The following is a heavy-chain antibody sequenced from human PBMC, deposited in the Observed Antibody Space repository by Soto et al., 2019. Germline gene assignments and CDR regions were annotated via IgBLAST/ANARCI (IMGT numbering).Heavy chain of an antibody. Sequence: EVQLVESGGGLVQPGGSLRLSCAASGFTVSSNYMSWVRQAPGKGLEWVSVIYSGGSTYYADSVKGRFTISRDNSKNTLDLQMNSLRAEDTAVYYCATKSIAAAGIDYWGQGTLVTVSS. J-gene: IGHJ4*02. CDR1: GFTVSSNY. CDR2: IYSGGST. D-gene: IGHD6-13*01. V-gene: IGHV3-66*01. CDR3: ATKSIAAAGIDY.